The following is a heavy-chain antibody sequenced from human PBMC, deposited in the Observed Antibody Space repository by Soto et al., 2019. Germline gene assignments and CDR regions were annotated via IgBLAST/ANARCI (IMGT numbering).Heavy chain of an antibody. J-gene: IGHJ6*02. CDR2: INPNGGGT. Sequence: QVQLVQSGAEVKKPGASVKVSCKASGYVFTNYFMHWVRQAPGQGLEWMGIINPNGGGTSYAQKFEGRVTMTWDSATSTVYMDLSSLRSEDTALYFCAIEVGSNSWSYFYGMDVWGQGTSVTVS. D-gene: IGHD6-13*01. CDR1: GYVFTNYF. V-gene: IGHV1-46*01. CDR3: AIEVGSNSWSYFYGMDV.